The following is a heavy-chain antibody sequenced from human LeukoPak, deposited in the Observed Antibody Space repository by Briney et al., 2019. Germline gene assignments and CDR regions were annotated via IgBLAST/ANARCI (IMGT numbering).Heavy chain of an antibody. Sequence: GGSLRLSCAASGFTVSSNYMSWVRQAPGKGLEWDSVIYSGGSTYYADSVKGRFTISRDNSKNTLYLQMNILRAEDTAVYYCAREGYYYDSSGYYALDYWGQGTLVTVSS. CDR3: AREGYYYDSSGYYALDY. CDR2: IYSGGST. V-gene: IGHV3-66*01. J-gene: IGHJ4*02. D-gene: IGHD3-22*01. CDR1: GFTVSSNY.